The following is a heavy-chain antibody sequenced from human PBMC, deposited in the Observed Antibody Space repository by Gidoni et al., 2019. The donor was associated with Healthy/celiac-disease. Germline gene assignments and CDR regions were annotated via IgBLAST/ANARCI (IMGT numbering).Heavy chain of an antibody. J-gene: IGHJ6*02. CDR2: ISSSSSTI. CDR1: GFTFSSYS. V-gene: IGHV3-48*02. D-gene: IGHD4-17*01. Sequence: EVQLVESGGGLVQPGGSLRLSCAASGFTFSSYSMNWVRQAPGKGLEWVSYISSSSSTIYYADSVKGRFTISRDNAKNSLYLQMNSLRDEDTAVYYCAIDYGDYDIVYYYYGMDVWGQGTTVTVSS. CDR3: AIDYGDYDIVYYYYGMDV.